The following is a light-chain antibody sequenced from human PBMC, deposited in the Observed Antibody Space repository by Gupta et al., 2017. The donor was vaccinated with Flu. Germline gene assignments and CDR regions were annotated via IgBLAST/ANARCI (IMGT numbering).Light chain of an antibody. CDR1: SGSVSTSYY. J-gene: IGLJ3*02. V-gene: IGLV8-61*01. CDR2: STN. Sequence: QTVVTQDPSISVSPGVTVTLTCALSSGSVSTSYYPSWYQQTPGQAPRTLIYSTNTRSSGVPDRFSGSILGNKAALTITGAQADDESDYYCVLYMGSGIWVFGGGTKLTVL. CDR3: VLYMGSGIWV.